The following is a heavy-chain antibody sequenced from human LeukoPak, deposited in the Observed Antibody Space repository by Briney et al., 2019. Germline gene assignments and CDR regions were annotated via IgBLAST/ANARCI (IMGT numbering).Heavy chain of an antibody. J-gene: IGHJ4*02. CDR1: GFSFSTYY. CDR2: ISNANTYI. D-gene: IGHD3-10*01. Sequence: GGFLRLSCAASGFSFSTYYMNWVRLAPGKGLEWVSTISNANTYIYYVDSVRGRFTISRDNAQNSLYLQMNSLRAEDSAVYFCARAGMQYYGSGTYYNFDYWGQGTLVTVSS. V-gene: IGHV3-21*01. CDR3: ARAGMQYYGSGTYYNFDY.